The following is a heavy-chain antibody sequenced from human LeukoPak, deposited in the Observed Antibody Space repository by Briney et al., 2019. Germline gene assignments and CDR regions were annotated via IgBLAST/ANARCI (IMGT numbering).Heavy chain of an antibody. D-gene: IGHD2-2*01. CDR2: FDPEDGET. V-gene: IGHV1-24*01. CDR1: GYTLTELS. CDR3: ATGPHCSSTSCYDGNY. Sequence: ASVKVSCKVSGYTLTELSMHWVRQAPGKGLEWMGGFDPEDGETIYAQKFQGRVTMTEDTSTDTAYMELSSLRSEDTAVYYCATGPHCSSTSCYDGNYWGQGTLVTVSS. J-gene: IGHJ4*02.